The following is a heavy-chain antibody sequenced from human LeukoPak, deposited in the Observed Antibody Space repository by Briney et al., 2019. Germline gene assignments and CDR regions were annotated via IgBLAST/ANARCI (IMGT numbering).Heavy chain of an antibody. CDR3: ARKLTHYFDY. J-gene: IGHJ4*02. D-gene: IGHD3-9*01. V-gene: IGHV3-48*03. Sequence: GGSLRLSCAASGFTFSSYEMIWVRLAPGKGLEWVSYITTSGSTIYYADSVKGRFTISRDNAKNLLFLQMNSLRAEDTAVYYCARKLTHYFDYWGQGTLVTVSS. CDR1: GFTFSSYE. CDR2: ITTSGSTI.